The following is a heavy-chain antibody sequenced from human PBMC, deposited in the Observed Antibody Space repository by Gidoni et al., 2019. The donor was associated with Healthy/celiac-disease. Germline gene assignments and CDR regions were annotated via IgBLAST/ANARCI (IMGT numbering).Heavy chain of an antibody. V-gene: IGHV3-21*01. Sequence: EVQLVESGGGLVKPGGSLSLSCAASGFTFSSYSMKWVRQAPGKGLEWVSSISSSSSYIYYDDSVKGRLTISRENAKNSLYLQMNSLRAEDTAVYYCARGSGSGSYSNWFDPWGQGTLVTVSS. J-gene: IGHJ5*02. CDR2: ISSSSSYI. D-gene: IGHD3-10*01. CDR3: ARGSGSGSYSNWFDP. CDR1: GFTFSSYS.